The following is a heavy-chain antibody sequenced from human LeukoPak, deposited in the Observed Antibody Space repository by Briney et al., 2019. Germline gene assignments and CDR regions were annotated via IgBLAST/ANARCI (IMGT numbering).Heavy chain of an antibody. J-gene: IGHJ4*02. CDR2: INPNSGGT. CDR1: GYTFTGYY. Sequence: ASVKVSCKASGYTFTGYYMHWVRQAPVQGLEWMGWINPNSGGTNYAQKFQGRVTMTRDTSISTAYMELSRLRSDDTAVYYCARDGVGDGSYFAWGRSYYFDYWGQGTLVSLSS. V-gene: IGHV1-2*02. D-gene: IGHD1-26*01. CDR3: ARDGVGDGSYFAWGRSYYFDY.